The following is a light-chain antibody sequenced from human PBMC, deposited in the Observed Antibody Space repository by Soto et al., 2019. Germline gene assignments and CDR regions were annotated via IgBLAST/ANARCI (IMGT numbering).Light chain of an antibody. CDR2: GAS. Sequence: EIVFTQSPGTLSLSPGEEATLSCRASQSVNFSYLAWYQQKPGQAPRLLIHGASSRATGIPDRFSGSGSGTDFTLTISRLEPEDFAVYYCHQYGSSPWTFGQGTKVEIK. CDR1: QSVNFSY. CDR3: HQYGSSPWT. J-gene: IGKJ1*01. V-gene: IGKV3-20*01.